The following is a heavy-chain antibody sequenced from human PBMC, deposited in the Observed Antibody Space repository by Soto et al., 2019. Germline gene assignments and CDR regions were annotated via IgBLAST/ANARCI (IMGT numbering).Heavy chain of an antibody. Sequence: GASVKVSCKASGNTFTSYDINWVRQATGQGLEWMGWMNPNSGNTGYAQKFQGRVTMTRNTSISTAYMELSSLRSEDTAVYYCARGYCSSTSCLGAFDIWGQGTMVTVSS. CDR3: ARGYCSSTSCLGAFDI. CDR2: MNPNSGNT. D-gene: IGHD2-2*01. V-gene: IGHV1-8*01. J-gene: IGHJ3*02. CDR1: GNTFTSYD.